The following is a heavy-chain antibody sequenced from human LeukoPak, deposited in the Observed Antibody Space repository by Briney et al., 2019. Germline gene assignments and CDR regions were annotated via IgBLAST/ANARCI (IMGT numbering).Heavy chain of an antibody. Sequence: GGSLRLSCAASGFTFSTYSMNWVRQAPGKGLEWVSSISSSSNYIYYADSVKGRFTISRDNAKDSLYLQMNSLRAEDTAVYYCARDIFSSSWYYPTEIIDYWGQGTLVTVSS. V-gene: IGHV3-21*01. CDR1: GFTFSTYS. J-gene: IGHJ4*02. CDR2: ISSSSNYI. D-gene: IGHD6-13*01. CDR3: ARDIFSSSWYYPTEIIDY.